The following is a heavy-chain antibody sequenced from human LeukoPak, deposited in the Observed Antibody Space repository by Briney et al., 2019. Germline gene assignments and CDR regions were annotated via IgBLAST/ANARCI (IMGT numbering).Heavy chain of an antibody. CDR1: GYTFTSYG. CDR3: ARDSGPFDYCSGGSCFDY. D-gene: IGHD2-15*01. J-gene: IGHJ4*02. CDR2: ISAYNGNT. V-gene: IGHV1-18*01. Sequence: ASVKVSCKASGYTFTSYGISWVRQAPGQGLEWMGWISAYNGNTNYAQKLQGRVTMTTDTSTSTAYMELRSLRSDDTAVYYRARDSGPFDYCSGGSCFDYWGQGTLVTVSS.